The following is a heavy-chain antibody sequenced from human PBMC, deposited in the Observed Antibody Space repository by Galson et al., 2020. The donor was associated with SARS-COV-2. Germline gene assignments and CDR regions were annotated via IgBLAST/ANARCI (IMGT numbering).Heavy chain of an antibody. CDR2: IYSGGST. V-gene: IGHV3-23*03. CDR1: GFTFSSYA. J-gene: IGHJ3*02. CDR3: AKDAPTARNDAFDI. Sequence: GESLKISCAASGFTFSSYAMSWVRQAPGKGLEWVSVIYSGGSTYYADSVKGRFTISRDNSKNTLYLQMNSLRAEDTAVYYCAKDAPTARNDAFDIWGQGTMVTVSS.